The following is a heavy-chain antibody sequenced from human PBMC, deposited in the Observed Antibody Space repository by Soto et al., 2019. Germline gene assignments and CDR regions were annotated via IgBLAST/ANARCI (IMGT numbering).Heavy chain of an antibody. CDR1: GFTFSSYS. Sequence: GGSLRLSCAASGFTFSSYSMNWVRQAPGKGLEWVSSISSSSSYIYYADSVKGRFTISRDNAKNSLYLQMNSLRAEDTAVYYCARSYDFWTGHSHDYFDYWGQGTLVTVSS. V-gene: IGHV3-21*01. D-gene: IGHD3-3*01. CDR2: ISSSSSYI. CDR3: ARSYDFWTGHSHDYFDY. J-gene: IGHJ4*02.